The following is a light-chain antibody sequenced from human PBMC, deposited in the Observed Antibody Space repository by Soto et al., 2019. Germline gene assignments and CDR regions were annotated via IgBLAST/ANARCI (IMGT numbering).Light chain of an antibody. Sequence: EIVMTQTPATLSVSPGERATLSCRARQGFRNNLAWFQHKPGQAPRLLIYGASTRATGIPARFSGSGSGTEFTLNISSLQSEDFGVYYCQQYNDWPRTFGRGTKVEI. CDR2: GAS. V-gene: IGKV3-15*01. CDR3: QQYNDWPRT. J-gene: IGKJ1*01. CDR1: QGFRNN.